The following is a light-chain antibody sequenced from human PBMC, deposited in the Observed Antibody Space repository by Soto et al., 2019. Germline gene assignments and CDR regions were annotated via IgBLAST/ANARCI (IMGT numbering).Light chain of an antibody. J-gene: IGKJ4*01. CDR1: QRINNW. Sequence: DIQMTQSPSTLSASVGDRVTITCRASQRINNWLAWYQQKPGKAPKLLIYKTSDLESGVPSRFGGSGSWTEFSLTISSLQPDDVATDYGQQYKSFSLTVGGGTRVEVK. CDR3: QQYKSFSLT. CDR2: KTS. V-gene: IGKV1-5*03.